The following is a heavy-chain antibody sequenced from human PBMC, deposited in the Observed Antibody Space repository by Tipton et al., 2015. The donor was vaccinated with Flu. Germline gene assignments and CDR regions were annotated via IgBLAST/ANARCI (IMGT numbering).Heavy chain of an antibody. CDR1: GGSISSSSYY. V-gene: IGHV4-39*01. CDR3: ARHVETYYDFWSGYYRGWFDP. D-gene: IGHD3-3*01. Sequence: TLSLTCTVSGGSISSSSYYWGWIRQPPGKGLEWIGSIYYSGSTYYNPSLKSRVTISVDTSKNQFSLKLSSVTAADTAVYYCARHVETYYDFWSGYYRGWFDPWGQGTLVTVSS. J-gene: IGHJ5*02. CDR2: IYYSGST.